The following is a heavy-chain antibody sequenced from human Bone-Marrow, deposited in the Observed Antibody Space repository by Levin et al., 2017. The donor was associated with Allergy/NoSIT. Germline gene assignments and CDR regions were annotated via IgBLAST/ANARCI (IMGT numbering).Heavy chain of an antibody. CDR3: ASHHCTSATCSALLFDS. D-gene: IGHD2-2*01. Sequence: SQTLSLTCTVSGGSVSSDGHFWTWIRQPPGKGPEWIGYVYYSGSTNYNPSLKSRVTMSVDTSQNQFSLKLNSVTAADAAMYCWASHHCTSATCSALLFDSWGQGALVAVSS. J-gene: IGHJ4*02. V-gene: IGHV4-61*08. CDR1: GGSVSSDGHF. CDR2: VYYSGST.